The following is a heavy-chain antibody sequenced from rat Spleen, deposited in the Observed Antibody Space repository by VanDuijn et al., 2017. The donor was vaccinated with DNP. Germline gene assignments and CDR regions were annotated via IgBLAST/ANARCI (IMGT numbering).Heavy chain of an antibody. D-gene: IGHD1-11*01. J-gene: IGHJ4*01. CDR2: ITNAGGST. CDR1: GFTFNNYR. Sequence: EVQLVESGGGLVQPGGSLKLSCVASGFTFNNYRMTWIRQAPGKGLEWVASITNAGGSTYYPDSVKGRLTVSRDSAKSTLYLQMNSLRSEDTATYYCTRINYGGYPSYAMDAWGQGTSVTVSS. CDR3: TRINYGGYPSYAMDA. V-gene: IGHV5-31*01.